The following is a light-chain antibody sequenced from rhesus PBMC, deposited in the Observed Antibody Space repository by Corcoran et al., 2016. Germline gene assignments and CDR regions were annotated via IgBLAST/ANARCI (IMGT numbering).Light chain of an antibody. V-gene: IGKV3S9*01. CDR1: QSVSSY. J-gene: IGKJ1*01. CDR3: QQYSNWPT. CDR2: GAT. Sequence: EIVMTQSPATLSLSPGERATLSCRASQSVSSYVAWYQQKPDQAPRLLIHGATSRATGIPDRFSGSGSGTDFTLTISSLEPEDFAVYYCQQYSNWPTFGQGTKVEIK.